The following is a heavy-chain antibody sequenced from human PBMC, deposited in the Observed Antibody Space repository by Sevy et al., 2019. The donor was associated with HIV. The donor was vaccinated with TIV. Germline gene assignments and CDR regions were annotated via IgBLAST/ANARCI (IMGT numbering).Heavy chain of an antibody. CDR3: ARDVSSPYGDYEGYYFDY. CDR1: GFILNDYW. D-gene: IGHD4-17*01. Sequence: GGSLRLSCPASGFILNDYWMSWVRQAPGKGLEWVANIKQDGSEKYYVDSVKGRFTISRDNAKNSLYLQMNSLRAEDTAVYYCARDVSSPYGDYEGYYFDYWGQGNLVTVSS. CDR2: IKQDGSEK. V-gene: IGHV3-7*01. J-gene: IGHJ4*02.